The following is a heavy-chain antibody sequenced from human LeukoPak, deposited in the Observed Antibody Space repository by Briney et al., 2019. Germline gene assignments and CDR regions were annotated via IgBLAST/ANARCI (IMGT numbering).Heavy chain of an antibody. Sequence: GGSLRLSCAASGLTFSSYGMHWVRQAPGKGLEWVAVISYDGTIRNYADSVKGRFTISRDNSKHTLYLQMNSLTAEDTALYYCAKGGCSSTTCYLANPWGQGTLVTVSS. CDR1: GLTFSSYG. CDR2: ISYDGTIR. J-gene: IGHJ5*02. V-gene: IGHV3-30*18. D-gene: IGHD2-2*01. CDR3: AKGGCSSTTCYLANP.